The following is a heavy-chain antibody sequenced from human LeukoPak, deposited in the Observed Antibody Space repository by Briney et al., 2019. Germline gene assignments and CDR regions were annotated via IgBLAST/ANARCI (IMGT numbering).Heavy chain of an antibody. V-gene: IGHV4-59*01. CDR3: ARGRHSSGWYEFFFDY. J-gene: IGHJ4*02. CDR2: IYYSGST. CDR1: GGSISSYY. D-gene: IGHD6-19*01. Sequence: SETLSLTCTVSGGSISSYYWSWIRQPPGKGLEWIGYIYYSGSTNYNPSLKSRVTISVDTSKNQFSLKLSSVTAADTAVYYCARGRHSSGWYEFFFDYWGQGTLVTVSS.